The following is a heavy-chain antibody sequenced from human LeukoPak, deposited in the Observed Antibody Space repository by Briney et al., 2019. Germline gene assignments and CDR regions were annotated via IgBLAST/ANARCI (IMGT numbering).Heavy chain of an antibody. Sequence: SETLSLTCTVCGYSISSGYYWGWIRQPPGKGLEWIGSIYHSGSTYYNPSLKSRVTISLDTSKNQSSLKLSSVTAADTAIYYCARAYHSSWYLNWFDPWGQGTLVTVSS. CDR2: IYHSGST. V-gene: IGHV4-38-2*02. CDR3: ARAYHSSWYLNWFDP. J-gene: IGHJ5*02. CDR1: GYSISSGYY. D-gene: IGHD6-13*01.